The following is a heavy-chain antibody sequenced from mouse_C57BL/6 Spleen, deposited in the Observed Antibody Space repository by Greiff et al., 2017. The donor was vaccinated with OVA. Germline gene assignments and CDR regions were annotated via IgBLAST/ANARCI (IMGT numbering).Heavy chain of an antibody. CDR2: ISIGNGYT. V-gene: IGHV1-58*01. J-gene: IGHJ2*01. CDR1: GFTFTSYG. Sequence: VQLQQSGAELVRPGSSVKLSCKTSGFTFTSYGINWVKPRPGPGLEWIGYISIGNGYTAYNETFTGKATLTSDTSSSTAYMQLSTMTSENSAIDFCARSPPRHLDDWGQGTTLTVSS. CDR3: ARSPPRHLDD.